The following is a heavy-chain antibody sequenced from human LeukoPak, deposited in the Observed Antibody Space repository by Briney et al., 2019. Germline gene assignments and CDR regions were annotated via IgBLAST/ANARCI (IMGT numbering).Heavy chain of an antibody. CDR1: GYTFTSYG. V-gene: IGHV1-18*01. CDR3: ARADRFLEWFYDPNWFDP. CDR2: ISAYNGNT. D-gene: IGHD3-3*01. Sequence: GASVKVSCKASGYTFTSYGVSWVRQAPGQGLEWMGWISAYNGNTNYAQKLQGRVTMTTDTSTSTAYMELRSLRSDDTAVYYCARADRFLEWFYDPNWFDPWGQGTLVTVSS. J-gene: IGHJ5*02.